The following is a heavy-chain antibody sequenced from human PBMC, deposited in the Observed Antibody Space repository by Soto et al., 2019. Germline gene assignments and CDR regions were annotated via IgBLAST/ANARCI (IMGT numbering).Heavy chain of an antibody. CDR2: INSDGSST. D-gene: IGHD6-19*01. CDR3: ARGGGIAVAGKTVYYFDY. CDR1: GFTFSSYW. V-gene: IGHV3-74*01. J-gene: IGHJ4*01. Sequence: GGSLRLSCAASGFTFSSYWMHWVRQAPGKGLVWVSRINSDGSSTSYADSVKGRFTISRDNAKNTLYLQMNSLRAEDTAVYYCARGGGIAVAGKTVYYFDYWGQGTLVTVSS.